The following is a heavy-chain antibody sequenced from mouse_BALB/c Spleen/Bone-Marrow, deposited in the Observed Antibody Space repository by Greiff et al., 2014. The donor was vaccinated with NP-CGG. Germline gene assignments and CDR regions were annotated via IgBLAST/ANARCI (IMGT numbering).Heavy chain of an antibody. CDR3: AGWDGYWYFDV. D-gene: IGHD2-3*01. V-gene: IGHV1-9*01. CDR1: GYTFSSYW. J-gene: IGHJ1*01. Sequence: VQLQQSGAELMKPGASVKISCKATGYTFSSYWIEWVKQRPGHGLEWIGEILPGSGSTNYNERFKGKATFTADTSSNTAYMQLSSLTSEDSAVYYCAGWDGYWYFDVWGAGTTVTVSS. CDR2: ILPGSGST.